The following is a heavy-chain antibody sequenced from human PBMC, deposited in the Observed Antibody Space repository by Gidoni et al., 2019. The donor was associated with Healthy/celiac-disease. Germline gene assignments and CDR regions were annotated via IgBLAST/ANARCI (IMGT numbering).Heavy chain of an antibody. D-gene: IGHD6-13*01. CDR1: GGSISSYY. J-gene: IGHJ5*02. V-gene: IGHV4-59*01. CDR3: ARRTAAASWFDP. Sequence: QVQLQESGPGLVKPSETLSLTCPVSGGSISSYYWSWIRQPPGKGLEWIGYIYYNGSTNYNPSLKSRVTISVDTSKNQFSLKLSSVTAADTAVYYCARRTAAASWFDPWGQGTLVTVSS. CDR2: IYYNGST.